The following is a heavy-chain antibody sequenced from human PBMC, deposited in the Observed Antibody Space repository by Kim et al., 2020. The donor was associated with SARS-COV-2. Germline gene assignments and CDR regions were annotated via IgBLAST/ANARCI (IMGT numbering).Heavy chain of an antibody. Sequence: YNPSLKSGVNISVDTSNNQFSLKLSSVTAEDTAVYYCARHGDYGDGIFDYWGQGTLVTVSS. D-gene: IGHD4-17*01. J-gene: IGHJ4*02. CDR3: ARHGDYGDGIFDY. V-gene: IGHV4-59*08.